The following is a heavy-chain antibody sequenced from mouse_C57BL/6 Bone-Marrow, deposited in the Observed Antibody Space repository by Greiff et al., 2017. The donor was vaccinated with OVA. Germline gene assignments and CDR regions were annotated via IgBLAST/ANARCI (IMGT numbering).Heavy chain of an antibody. V-gene: IGHV1-52*01. Sequence: QVQLKQPGAELVRPGSSVKLSCKASGYTFTSYWMHWVKQRPIQGLEWIGNIDPSDSETHYNQKFKDKATLTVDKSSSTAYMQLSSLTSEDSAVYYCARGYYYGTLDYWGQGTTLTVSS. CDR2: IDPSDSET. CDR1: GYTFTSYW. J-gene: IGHJ2*01. D-gene: IGHD1-1*01. CDR3: ARGYYYGTLDY.